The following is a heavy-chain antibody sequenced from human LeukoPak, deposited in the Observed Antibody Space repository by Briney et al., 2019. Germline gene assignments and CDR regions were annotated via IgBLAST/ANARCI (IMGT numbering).Heavy chain of an antibody. D-gene: IGHD3-10*01. J-gene: IGHJ3*02. CDR1: GDSVSSFY. Sequence: SETLSLTCTVSGDSVSSFYWSWIRQPAGKGLEWIGRMYTSGTTKYNPSLQSRVTMSGDTSKNQFSLKLSSVTAADTAVYYCARAGRGLIITADAFDIWGQGTIVTVSS. CDR2: MYTSGTT. CDR3: ARAGRGLIITADAFDI. V-gene: IGHV4-4*07.